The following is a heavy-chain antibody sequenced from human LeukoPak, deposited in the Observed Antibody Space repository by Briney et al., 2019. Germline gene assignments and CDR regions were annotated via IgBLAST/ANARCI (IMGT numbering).Heavy chain of an antibody. Sequence: SETLSLTCTVSGGSISSHYWSWFRQPPGKGLEWIGHIYYSGSTDYSPSLKSRVTISVDTSKNQFSLKLSSVTAADTAVYYCGREYNNYVDAWGQGTLVTVSS. D-gene: IGHD1-1*01. CDR3: GREYNNYVDA. CDR2: IYYSGST. V-gene: IGHV4-59*11. J-gene: IGHJ4*02. CDR1: GGSISSHY.